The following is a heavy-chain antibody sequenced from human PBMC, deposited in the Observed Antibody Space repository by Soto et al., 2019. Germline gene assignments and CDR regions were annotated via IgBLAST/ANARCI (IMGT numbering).Heavy chain of an antibody. D-gene: IGHD3-3*01. CDR3: ARLITIFGVVIKGNWYFDL. CDR2: IYHSGST. J-gene: IGHJ2*01. Sequence: PSETLSLTCAVSGGSISSGGYSWSWIRQPSGKGLEWIGYIYHSGSTYYNPSLKSRVTISVDRSKNQFSLKLSSVTAADTAVYYCARLITIFGVVIKGNWYFDLWGRGTLVTVSS. CDR1: GGSISSGGYS. V-gene: IGHV4-30-2*01.